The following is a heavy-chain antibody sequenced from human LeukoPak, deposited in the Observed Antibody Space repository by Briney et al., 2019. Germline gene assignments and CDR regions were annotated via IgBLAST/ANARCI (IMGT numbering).Heavy chain of an antibody. V-gene: IGHV3-21*01. CDR2: ISSSSSYI. J-gene: IGHJ5*02. Sequence: GGSLRLSCAASGFKFSSYSMKWVRQAPGKGLEWVSFISSSSSYIYYADSLKGRFTISRDNAKNSLYLQMNSLRAEDTAVYYCAKGGLVHRFDPWGQGTLVTVSS. CDR3: AKGGLVHRFDP. CDR1: GFKFSSYS.